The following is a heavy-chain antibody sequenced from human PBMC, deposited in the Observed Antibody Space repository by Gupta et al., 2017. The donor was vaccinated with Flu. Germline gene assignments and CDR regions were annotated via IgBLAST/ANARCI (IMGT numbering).Heavy chain of an antibody. Sequence: PGKGLEWVAVISYDGSNKYYADSVKGRFTISRDNSKNTLYLQMNSLRAEDTAVYYCAKASVVPAANAPWFDPWGQGTLVTVSS. CDR3: AKASVVPAANAPWFDP. D-gene: IGHD2-2*01. V-gene: IGHV3-30*18. CDR2: ISYDGSNK. J-gene: IGHJ5*02.